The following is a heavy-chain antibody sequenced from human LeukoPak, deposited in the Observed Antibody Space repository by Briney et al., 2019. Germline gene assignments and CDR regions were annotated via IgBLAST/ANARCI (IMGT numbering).Heavy chain of an antibody. CDR2: ISSSGSTI. J-gene: IGHJ6*02. CDR1: GFTFSDYY. D-gene: IGHD2-15*01. CDR3: ARDTCSGGSCYPNYYYYYGMDV. V-gene: IGHV3-11*01. Sequence: GGSLRLSCAASGFTFSDYYMSWLRQAPGKGLEWVSYISSSGSTIYYADSVKGRFTISRDNAKNSLYLQMNSLRAEDTAVYYCARDTCSGGSCYPNYYYYYGMDVWGQGTTVTVSS.